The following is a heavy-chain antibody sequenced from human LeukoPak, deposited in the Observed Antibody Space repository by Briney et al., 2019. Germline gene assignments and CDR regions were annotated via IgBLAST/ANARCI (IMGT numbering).Heavy chain of an antibody. CDR1: GFTFSNYA. J-gene: IGHJ3*01. V-gene: IGHV3-30*04. CDR3: AKGVSYCSGGSCHSSGAFDV. D-gene: IGHD2-15*01. CDR2: IAYDGSST. Sequence: PGGSLRLSCAASGFTFSNYAIHCVRQAPGKGLEWVAVIAYDGSSTVYADSVKGRFTISRDNSKNTLYLPMDRLRAEDTAVYYCAKGVSYCSGGSCHSSGAFDVWGQGTMATVSS.